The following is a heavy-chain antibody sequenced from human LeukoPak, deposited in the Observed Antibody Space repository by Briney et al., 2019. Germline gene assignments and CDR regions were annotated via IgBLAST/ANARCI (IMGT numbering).Heavy chain of an antibody. J-gene: IGHJ4*02. CDR2: IYYSGST. Sequence: KASETLSLTCTVSGGSISTYYWSWIRQPPGKGLEWIGYIYYSGSTNYNPSLKSRVTISVDTSKNQFSLKLSSVTAADTAVYHCARSSSTGSYWADYWGQGTLVTVSS. CDR3: ARSSSTGSYWADY. V-gene: IGHV4-59*01. D-gene: IGHD1-26*01. CDR1: GGSISTYY.